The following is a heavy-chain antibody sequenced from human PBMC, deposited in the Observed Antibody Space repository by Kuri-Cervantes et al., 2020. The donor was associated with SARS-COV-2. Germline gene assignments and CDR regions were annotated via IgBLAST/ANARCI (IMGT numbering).Heavy chain of an antibody. CDR3: AKDDVEMATMLPTDY. V-gene: IGHV3-30*04. Sequence: GESLKISCAASGFTFSSYAMHWVRQAPGKGLEWVAVISYDGSNKYYADSVKGRFTISRDNSKNTLYLQMNSLRAEDTAVYYCAKDDVEMATMLPTDYWGQGTLVTVYS. CDR1: GFTFSSYA. CDR2: ISYDGSNK. D-gene: IGHD5-24*01. J-gene: IGHJ4*02.